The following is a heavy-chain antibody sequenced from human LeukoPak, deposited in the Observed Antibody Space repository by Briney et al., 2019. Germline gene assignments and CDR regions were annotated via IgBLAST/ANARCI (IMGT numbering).Heavy chain of an antibody. CDR1: GYTFTGYY. Sequence: ASVKVSCKVSGYTFTGYYMHWVRQAPGQGLEWMGRINPNSGGTNYAQKFQGRVTMTRDTSISTAYMELSRLRSDDTAVYYCARDFPRWYYYYMDVWGKGTTVTVSS. CDR2: INPNSGGT. D-gene: IGHD2-15*01. J-gene: IGHJ6*03. V-gene: IGHV1-2*06. CDR3: ARDFPRWYYYYMDV.